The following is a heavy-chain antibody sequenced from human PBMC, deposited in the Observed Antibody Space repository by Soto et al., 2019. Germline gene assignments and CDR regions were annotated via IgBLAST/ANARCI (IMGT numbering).Heavy chain of an antibody. Sequence: SETLSLTCTVSGGSISSSSYYWGWIRQPPGKGLEWIGSIYYSGSTYYNPSLKSRVTISVDTSKNQFSLKLSSVTAADTAVYYCARHPGSWYPPFDYWGQGTLVTVSS. D-gene: IGHD6-13*01. J-gene: IGHJ4*02. CDR2: IYYSGST. CDR1: GGSISSSSYY. V-gene: IGHV4-39*01. CDR3: ARHPGSWYPPFDY.